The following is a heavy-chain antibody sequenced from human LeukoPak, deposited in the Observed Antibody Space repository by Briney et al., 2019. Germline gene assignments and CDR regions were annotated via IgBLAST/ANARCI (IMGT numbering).Heavy chain of an antibody. CDR3: ARDWEGLGEYWYFDL. CDR2: INPSGGGT. J-gene: IGHJ2*01. Sequence: ASVKVSCKASGYTFTSYYMHWVRQAPGQGLEWMGIINPSGGGTSYAQKFQGRVTMTRDTSISTAYMELSRLRSDDTAVYYCARDWEGLGEYWYFDLWGRGTLVTVSS. CDR1: GYTFTSYY. V-gene: IGHV1-46*01. D-gene: IGHD1-26*01.